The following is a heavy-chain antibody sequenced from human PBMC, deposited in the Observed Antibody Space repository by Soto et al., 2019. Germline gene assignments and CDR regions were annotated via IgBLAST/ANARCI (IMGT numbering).Heavy chain of an antibody. CDR3: TWTYYDILTGSTNWFDP. J-gene: IGHJ5*02. V-gene: IGHV4-59*01. Sequence: SETLSLTCTVSGGSISSYYWSWIRQPPGKGLEWIGYIYYSGSTNYNPSLKSRVTISVDTSKNQFSLKLSSVTAADTAVYFCTWTYYDILTGSTNWFDPCGQGPLDTVSS. D-gene: IGHD3-9*01. CDR1: GGSISSYY. CDR2: IYYSGST.